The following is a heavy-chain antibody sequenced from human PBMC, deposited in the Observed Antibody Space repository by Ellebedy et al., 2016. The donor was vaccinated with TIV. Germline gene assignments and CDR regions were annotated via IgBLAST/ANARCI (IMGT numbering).Heavy chain of an antibody. V-gene: IGHV4-34*01. CDR3: AREGVRNCGGDCYSHFDS. D-gene: IGHD2-21*02. CDR2: INHSGST. J-gene: IGHJ4*02. Sequence: SETLSLTXAVYDGSLSNYYWSWIRQPPGKGLEWIGEINHSGSTNYNPSLKSRVTISVDTSKNQFSLKLSSVAAADTAVYYCAREGVRNCGGDCYSHFDSWGQGTPVTVSS. CDR1: DGSLSNYY.